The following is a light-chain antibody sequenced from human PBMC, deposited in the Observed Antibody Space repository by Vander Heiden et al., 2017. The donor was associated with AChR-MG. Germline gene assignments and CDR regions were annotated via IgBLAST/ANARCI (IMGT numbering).Light chain of an antibody. V-gene: IGKV3-20*01. CDR1: QSVSGSS. Sequence: EIVLTQSPGTLSLSPGERATLSCRASQSVSGSSLAWYQQIPGQAPRLLFYGASNRATGIPDFTLTISRLEPEDFAVYYCQQYGSLWTFGQGTKVEI. J-gene: IGKJ1*01. CDR2: GAS. CDR3: QQYGSLWT.